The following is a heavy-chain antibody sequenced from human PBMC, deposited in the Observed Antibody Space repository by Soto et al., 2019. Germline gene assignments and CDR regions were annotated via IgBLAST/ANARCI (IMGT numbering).Heavy chain of an antibody. CDR1: GGSMNTYY. CDR3: ARGISYCSSTSCSIYYYGMDV. CDR2: IYYSGST. J-gene: IGHJ6*02. V-gene: IGHV4-59*01. D-gene: IGHD2-2*01. Sequence: SETLSLTCNVSGGSMNTYYWNWIRQPPGKGLEWIGYIYYSGSTNYNPSLKSRVTMSVDTSKNQFSLKLSSVTAADTAVYYCARGISYCSSTSCSIYYYGMDVWGQGTTVTVSS.